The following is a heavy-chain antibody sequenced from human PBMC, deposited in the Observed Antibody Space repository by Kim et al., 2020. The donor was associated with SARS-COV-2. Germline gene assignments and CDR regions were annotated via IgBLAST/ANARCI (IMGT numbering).Heavy chain of an antibody. J-gene: IGHJ6*03. CDR2: IKQDGSEK. V-gene: IGHV3-7*01. CDR1: GFTFNNFW. Sequence: GGSLRLSCAASGFTFNNFWMNWVRQAPGKGLEWVANIKQDGSEKYYVDSVKGRFTISRDNSKNTLFLQMNSLRVEDTAVYYCARALADYLDMDVWGKGNTVIVSS. CDR3: ARALADYLDMDV. D-gene: IGHD3-10*01.